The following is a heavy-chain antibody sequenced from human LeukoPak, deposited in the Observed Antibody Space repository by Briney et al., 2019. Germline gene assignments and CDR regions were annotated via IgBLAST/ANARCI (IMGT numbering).Heavy chain of an antibody. CDR1: GFTFSSYW. D-gene: IGHD3-9*01. CDR2: IKQDGSEK. CDR3: AREYYDILWGMDV. Sequence: GGSLRLSCAASGFTFSSYWMSWVRQAPGKGLEWVANIKQDGSEKYYADSVKGRFTISRDNSKNTLYLHMNSLRAEDTAVYYCAREYYDILWGMDVWGQGTTVTVSS. J-gene: IGHJ6*02. V-gene: IGHV3-7*01.